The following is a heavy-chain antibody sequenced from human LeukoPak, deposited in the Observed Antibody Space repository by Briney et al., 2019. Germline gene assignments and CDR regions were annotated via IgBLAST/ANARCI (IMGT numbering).Heavy chain of an antibody. Sequence: SEKVSCKASGGTFTSYAISWVRHAPGQGLGWMGRIIPNYGTANYAKKFQGRVTITTDESTSTPYMEMRSLRSDATAAYYCGGSIPGHPAEDAFDIWGQGTMVTVSS. CDR1: GGTFTSYA. V-gene: IGHV1-69*05. CDR2: IIPNYGTA. J-gene: IGHJ3*02. D-gene: IGHD2-15*01. CDR3: GGSIPGHPAEDAFDI.